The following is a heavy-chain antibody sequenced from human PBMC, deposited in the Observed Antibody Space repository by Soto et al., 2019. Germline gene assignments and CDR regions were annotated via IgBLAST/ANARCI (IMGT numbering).Heavy chain of an antibody. D-gene: IGHD1-1*01. J-gene: IGHJ4*02. V-gene: IGHV3-74*01. CDR1: GFTFRNYW. CDR2: INDYGDRI. Sequence: EVQLVESGGGLVESGGSLRLSCAASGFTFRNYWMHWVRQAPGKGLVWVSRINDYGDRINYADSVEGRFTISRDDAKSDLYLQMNNLRADDTAVYYCTRGGLEPFDYWGQGALLTVSS. CDR3: TRGGLEPFDY.